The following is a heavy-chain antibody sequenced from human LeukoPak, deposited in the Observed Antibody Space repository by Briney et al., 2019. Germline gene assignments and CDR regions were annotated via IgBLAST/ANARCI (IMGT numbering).Heavy chain of an antibody. V-gene: IGHV4-39*01. CDR3: ARLGLISRMYYFDY. CDR2: IYYSGST. CDR1: GGSISSSSYY. D-gene: IGHD2/OR15-2a*01. J-gene: IGHJ4*02. Sequence: SETLSLTCTVSGGSISSSSYYWGWIRQPPGKGLEWIGSIYYSGSTYYNPSLKSRVTISVDTSKNQFSLKLSSVTAADTAVYYCARLGLISRMYYFDYWGRGTLVTVSS.